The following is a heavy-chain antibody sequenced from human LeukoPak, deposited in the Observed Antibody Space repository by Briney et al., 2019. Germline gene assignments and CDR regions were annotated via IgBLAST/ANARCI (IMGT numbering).Heavy chain of an antibody. CDR3: ARDLEGYHYGSGNYPQ. CDR1: GYTFIGYY. V-gene: IGHV1-2*02. J-gene: IGHJ4*02. D-gene: IGHD3-10*01. Sequence: ASVKVSCKTSGYTFIGYYMHWVRQAPGQGLEWMGWINPNSGDTNYAQKFQGGVTMTRDTSISTAYMELSSLTSDDTAVYYCARDLEGYHYGSGNYPQWGQGTLITVSS. CDR2: INPNSGDT.